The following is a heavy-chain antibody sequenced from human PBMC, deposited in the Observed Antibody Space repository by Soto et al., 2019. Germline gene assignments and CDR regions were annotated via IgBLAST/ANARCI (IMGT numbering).Heavy chain of an antibody. V-gene: IGHV1-8*01. Sequence: QVQLVQSGAEVKKPGASVKVSCEASGYPFSAFDINWVRQAGGQGLEWLGWMNPDSGDTAFAQRFQDRITMTRSTSISTAYMDLGRLTSDDTAVYFCVRQPGGVATPGEDYWGQGTLVTVSS. D-gene: IGHD2-15*01. CDR1: GYPFSAFD. CDR2: MNPDSGDT. J-gene: IGHJ4*02. CDR3: VRQPGGVATPGEDY.